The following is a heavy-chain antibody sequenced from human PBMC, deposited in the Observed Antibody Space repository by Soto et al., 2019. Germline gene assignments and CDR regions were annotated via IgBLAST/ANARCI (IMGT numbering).Heavy chain of an antibody. D-gene: IGHD1-26*01. CDR2: INPNSGGT. V-gene: IGHV1-2*02. J-gene: IGHJ4*02. CDR3: ASGPVGATTYFDY. CDR1: GYTFTGYY. Sequence: ASVKVSCKASGYTFTGYYMHCVRQAPGQVLEWMGWINPNSGGTNYAQKLQGRVTMTRDTSISTAYMELSRLRSDDTAVYYCASGPVGATTYFDYWGQGTLVTVSS.